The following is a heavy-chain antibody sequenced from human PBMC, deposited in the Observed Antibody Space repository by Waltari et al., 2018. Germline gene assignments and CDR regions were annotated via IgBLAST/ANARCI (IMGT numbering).Heavy chain of an antibody. CDR3: ARTVAGSFDH. Sequence: EVQLVESGGGLVQPGGSLRLSCAASGFTFSNCWMDWVRQAPGKGLVGVSRIYGEGTTTHYADSVKGRFSVSRDNAKNTLYLQMNSLRAEDTAVYYCARTVAGSFDHWGQGTLVNVSS. J-gene: IGHJ4*02. D-gene: IGHD6-19*01. V-gene: IGHV3-74*01. CDR1: GFTFSNCW. CDR2: IYGEGTTT.